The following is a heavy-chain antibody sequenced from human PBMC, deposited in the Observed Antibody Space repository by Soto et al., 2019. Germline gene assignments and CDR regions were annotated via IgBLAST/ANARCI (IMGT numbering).Heavy chain of an antibody. V-gene: IGHV3-15*01. J-gene: IGHJ4*02. CDR2: IKSKTDGGTT. CDR3: TTEEVRYFDWLLYRREENYFDY. CDR1: GFTFSNAW. Sequence: PGGSLRLSCAASGFTFSNAWMSWVRQAPGKGLEWVGRIKSKTDGGTTDYAAPVKGRFTISRDDSKNTLYLQMNSLKTEDTAVYYCTTEEVRYFDWLLYRREENYFDYWGQGTLVTVSS. D-gene: IGHD3-9*01.